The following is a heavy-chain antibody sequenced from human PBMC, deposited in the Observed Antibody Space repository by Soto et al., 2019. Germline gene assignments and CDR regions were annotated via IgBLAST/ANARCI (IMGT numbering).Heavy chain of an antibody. J-gene: IGHJ3*02. D-gene: IGHD6-13*01. Sequence: GGSLRLSCAASGFTFSSYAMSWVRQAPGKGLEWVSAISGSGGSTYYADSVKGPFTISRVNSKNTLYLQMNSLRAEDTAVYYCAKGIAAAASADAFDIWGQGTMVTVSS. V-gene: IGHV3-23*01. CDR3: AKGIAAAASADAFDI. CDR1: GFTFSSYA. CDR2: ISGSGGST.